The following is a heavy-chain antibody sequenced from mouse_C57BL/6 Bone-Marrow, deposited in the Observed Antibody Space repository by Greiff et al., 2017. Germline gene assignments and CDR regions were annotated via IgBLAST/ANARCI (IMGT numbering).Heavy chain of an antibody. CDR3: ARGDYGSRGDAMDY. J-gene: IGHJ4*01. CDR1: GFSLTSYG. D-gene: IGHD1-1*01. CDR2: IWSGGST. V-gene: IGHV2-2*01. Sequence: VQLQQSGPGLVQPSQSLSITCTVSGFSLTSYGVHWVRQSPGKGLEWLGVIWSGGSTDYNAAFISRLSISKDNPKSQVFFKMNSLQADDTAIYYCARGDYGSRGDAMDYWGQGTSVTVSS.